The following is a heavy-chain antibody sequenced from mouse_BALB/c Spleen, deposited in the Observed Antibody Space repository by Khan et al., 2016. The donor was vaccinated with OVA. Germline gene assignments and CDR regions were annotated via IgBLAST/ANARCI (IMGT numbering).Heavy chain of an antibody. Sequence: EVKLQESGPGLVKPSQSLSLTCTVTGYSITSDFAWNWIRQFPGNKLEWMGYISSTGSTSYSPSLKSRISITRDTPKNQISLHLSSVTTEDTATYYCARSLYYSDSYAMDYWGQGTSVTVSS. CDR1: GYSITSDFA. CDR3: ARSLYYSDSYAMDY. D-gene: IGHD2-13*01. J-gene: IGHJ4*01. CDR2: ISSTGST. V-gene: IGHV3-2*02.